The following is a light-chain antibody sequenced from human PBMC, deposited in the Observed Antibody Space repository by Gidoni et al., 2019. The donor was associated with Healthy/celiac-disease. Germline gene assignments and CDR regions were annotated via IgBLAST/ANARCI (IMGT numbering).Light chain of an antibody. CDR2: DAS. CDR1: QSVSSY. J-gene: IGKJ4*01. CDR3: QQRSNWPLT. Sequence: EIVSTQSPATLSLSPGERATLSCRASQSVSSYLAWYQQTPGQAPRLLIYDASNRATGIPARFSGSGSGTDFTLTISSLEPEDFAVYCCQQRSNWPLTFGGGTKVEIK. V-gene: IGKV3-11*01.